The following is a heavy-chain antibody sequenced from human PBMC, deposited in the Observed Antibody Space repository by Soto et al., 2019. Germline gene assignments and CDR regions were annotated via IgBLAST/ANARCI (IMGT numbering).Heavy chain of an antibody. V-gene: IGHV4-34*01. CDR1: GGSLSGYY. D-gene: IGHD5-18*01. Sequence: QVQLQQWGAGLLKPSETLSLTCAVYGGSLSGYYWSWIRQPPGKGLEWIGEINHSGSTNYNPSLKSRVTISVDTSKNQFSLKLSSVTAADTAVYYCARGSGYSYGSLDYWGQGTLVTVSS. CDR3: ARGSGYSYGSLDY. J-gene: IGHJ4*02. CDR2: INHSGST.